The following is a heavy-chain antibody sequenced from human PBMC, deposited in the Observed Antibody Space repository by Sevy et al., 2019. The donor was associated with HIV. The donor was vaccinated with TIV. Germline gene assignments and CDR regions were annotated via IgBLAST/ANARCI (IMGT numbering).Heavy chain of an antibody. V-gene: IGHV4-59*01. CDR2: IYYSGST. Sequence: SETLSLTCTVSGGSISSYYWSWIRQPPGKGLEWIGYIYYSGSTNYNPSLKSRVTISVDTSKNQFSVKLSSVTAADTAVYYCASLLTSFDYWGQGTLVTVSS. CDR1: GGSISSYY. D-gene: IGHD2-21*01. J-gene: IGHJ4*02. CDR3: ASLLTSFDY.